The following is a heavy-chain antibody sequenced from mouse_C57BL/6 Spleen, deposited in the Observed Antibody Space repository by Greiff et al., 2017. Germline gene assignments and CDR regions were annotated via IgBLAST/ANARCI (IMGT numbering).Heavy chain of an antibody. CDR3: ARGGDWDEFDY. Sequence: EVQLQESGPGLVKPSQSLSLTCSVTGYSITSGYYWNWIRQFPGNKLEWMGYISYDGSNNYNPSLKNRISITRDTSKNQFFLKLNSVTTEDTATYYCARGGDWDEFDYWGQGTTLTVSS. V-gene: IGHV3-6*01. CDR1: GYSITSGYY. D-gene: IGHD4-1*01. J-gene: IGHJ2*01. CDR2: ISYDGSN.